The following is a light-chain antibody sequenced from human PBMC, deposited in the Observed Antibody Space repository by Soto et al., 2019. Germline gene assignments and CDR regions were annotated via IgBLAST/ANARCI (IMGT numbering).Light chain of an antibody. Sequence: DIQMTQSPSSLSAFVGDRVTITCQASQDISNYLNWYQQKPGKAPKLLIYDAYSLESGVPSRFSGRRSGTEFTLTIAGLQPEDFATYYCQQYESYSPLTFGGGTKVDIK. CDR3: QQYESYSPLT. CDR1: QDISNY. V-gene: IGKV1-16*01. J-gene: IGKJ4*01. CDR2: DAY.